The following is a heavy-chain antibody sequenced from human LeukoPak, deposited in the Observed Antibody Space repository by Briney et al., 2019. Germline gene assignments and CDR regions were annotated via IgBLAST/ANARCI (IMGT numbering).Heavy chain of an antibody. CDR2: TSGSGTST. Sequence: GGSLRPSCAASGFTFSSYAMSWVRQAPGKGLEWVSVTSGSGTSTYYADSVKGRFTISRDNSKNTLSLQMNSLRAEDTAVYYCAKNYGGNVYGGFDYWGQGTLVTVSS. V-gene: IGHV3-23*01. J-gene: IGHJ4*02. CDR1: GFTFSSYA. D-gene: IGHD4-23*01. CDR3: AKNYGGNVYGGFDY.